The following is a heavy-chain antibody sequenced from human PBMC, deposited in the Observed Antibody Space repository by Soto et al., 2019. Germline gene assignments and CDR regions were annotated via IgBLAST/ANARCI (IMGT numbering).Heavy chain of an antibody. CDR1: GYTFSTYW. CDR2: IYPGDSDA. D-gene: IGHD1-1*01. V-gene: IGHV5-51*01. Sequence: GESLKISCEGSGYTFSTYWIAWVRQMPGKGLEWMGIIYPGDSDARYSPSFQGQVTMTADKSISTAYLQWSSLKASDSAMYYCAGRHNDPRFDSWGQGTLVTVSS. CDR3: AGRHNDPRFDS. J-gene: IGHJ5*01.